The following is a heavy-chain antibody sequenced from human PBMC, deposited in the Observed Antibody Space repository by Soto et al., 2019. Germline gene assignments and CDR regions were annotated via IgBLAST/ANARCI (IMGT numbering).Heavy chain of an antibody. J-gene: IGHJ4*01. V-gene: IGHV3-74*01. D-gene: IGHD4-4*01. CDR1: GLPFGDNW. CDR3: ARDSYSSATH. CDR2: ISNDGSDT. Sequence: EVQLVESGGGLVQPGGSLRLSCAASGLPFGDNWMHWVRQAPGKGLVWVSRISNDGSDTTYADSVRGRFTVSRDNAKNTLYLQMNSLRAEDTAVYYCARDSYSSATHWGHGILVTVSS.